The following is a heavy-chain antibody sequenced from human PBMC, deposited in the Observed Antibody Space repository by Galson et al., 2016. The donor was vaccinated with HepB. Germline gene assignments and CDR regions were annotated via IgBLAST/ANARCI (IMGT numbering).Heavy chain of an antibody. CDR3: AGVDRQWQYSYYCGMDV. D-gene: IGHD6-19*01. V-gene: IGHV3-30-3*01. CDR2: ISYDGSKK. Sequence: SLRLSCAAAGFTFSSYAMHWVRQAPGKGLEWVAVISYDGSKKYYADSVKGRFTMSRDNSNNTLNLQMNRLRAEDKAVYYCAGVDRQWQYSYYCGMDVWGQGTTVTVS. CDR1: GFTFSSYA. J-gene: IGHJ6*02.